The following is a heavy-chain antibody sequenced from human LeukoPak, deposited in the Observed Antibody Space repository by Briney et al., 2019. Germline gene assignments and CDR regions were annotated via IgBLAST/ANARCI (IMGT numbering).Heavy chain of an antibody. D-gene: IGHD3-10*01. V-gene: IGHV1-18*04. CDR1: RYTFTSYG. CDR2: ISAYNGNT. J-gene: IGHJ6*04. CDR3: ARDYYGSAYYYYGMDV. Sequence: SVKVSCKASRYTFTSYGISWVRQAPGQRREWLGGISAYNGNTNYAQKLQGRVTMTTDTSTSTAYMELRSLRSDDTAVYYCARDYYGSAYYYYGMDVWGKGPTVTVSS.